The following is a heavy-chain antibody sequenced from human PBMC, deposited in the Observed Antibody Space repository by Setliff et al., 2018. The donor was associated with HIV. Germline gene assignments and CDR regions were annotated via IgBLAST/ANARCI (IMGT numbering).Heavy chain of an antibody. J-gene: IGHJ5*02. Sequence: ASVKVSCKASGYTFTAYYMHWMQQAPGKGLEWVGRVDPEDGETMYAEKFQGRVTITADTSTDTAYLELSSLRSEDTAVYYCATVSGDYYDSSDRPWGQGTLVTVSS. CDR3: ATVSGDYYDSSDRP. CDR1: GYTFTAYY. CDR2: VDPEDGET. D-gene: IGHD3-22*01. V-gene: IGHV1-69-2*01.